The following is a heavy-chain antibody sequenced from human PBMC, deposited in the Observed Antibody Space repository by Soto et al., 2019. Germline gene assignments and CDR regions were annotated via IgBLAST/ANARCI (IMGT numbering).Heavy chain of an antibody. CDR3: ASKLEYSSSSSFDY. V-gene: IGHV3-30*03. CDR2: ISYDGSNK. J-gene: IGHJ4*02. Sequence: GGSLRLSCAASGFTFSSYGMHWVRQAPGKGLEWVAVISYDGSNKYYADSVKGRFTISRDNSKNTLYLQMNSLRAEDTAVYYCASKLEYSSSSSFDYWGQGTLVTVSS. CDR1: GFTFSSYG. D-gene: IGHD6-6*01.